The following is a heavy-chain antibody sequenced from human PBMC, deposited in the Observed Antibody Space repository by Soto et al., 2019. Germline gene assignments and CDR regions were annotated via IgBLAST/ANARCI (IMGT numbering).Heavy chain of an antibody. Sequence: EVQLVESGGGLVQPGRSLRLSCAASGFTFDDYAMHWVRQAPGKGLEWVSGISWNSGSIGYADSVKGRFTISRDNAKNSLYLQMNSLRAEDTALYYCAKDKEITIFGVVNHFDYWGQGTLVTVSS. CDR2: ISWNSGSI. V-gene: IGHV3-9*01. CDR3: AKDKEITIFGVVNHFDY. CDR1: GFTFDDYA. J-gene: IGHJ4*02. D-gene: IGHD3-3*01.